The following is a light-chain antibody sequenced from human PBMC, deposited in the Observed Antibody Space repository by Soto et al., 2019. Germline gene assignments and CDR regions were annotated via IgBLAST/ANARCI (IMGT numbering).Light chain of an antibody. V-gene: IGKV4-1*01. CDR3: QQYESTPPT. CDR1: QSVLYSSNNKNY. Sequence: DIVMTQSPDSLAVSLGERATINCKSSQSVLYSSNNKNYLAWYQQRPGQPPKLLIYWASTRESGVPDRFSGSGSGTDFTLTITRLLAEDVAVYFCQQYESTPPTFGQGTKLEIK. CDR2: WAS. J-gene: IGKJ2*01.